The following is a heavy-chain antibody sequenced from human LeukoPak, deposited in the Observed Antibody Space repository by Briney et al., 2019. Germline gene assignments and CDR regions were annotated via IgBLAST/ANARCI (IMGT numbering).Heavy chain of an antibody. CDR1: GYTFTGYY. CDR2: INPNSGGT. J-gene: IGHJ4*02. V-gene: IGHV1-2*02. CDR3: ARDLRGLD. Sequence: GASVKVSCKASGYTFTGYYMHWVRQAPGQGLEWMGWINPNSGGTNYAQKFQGRVTMTRDTSISTAFMEPSSLISDDTAVYYCARDLRGLDWGQGTLVTVSS. D-gene: IGHD1-26*01.